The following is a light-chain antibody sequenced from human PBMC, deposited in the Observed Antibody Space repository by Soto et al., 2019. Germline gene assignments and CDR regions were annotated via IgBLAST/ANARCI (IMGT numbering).Light chain of an antibody. CDR2: GAS. V-gene: IGKV4-1*01. J-gene: IGKJ1*01. Sequence: DIVMTQSPDSLAVSLGERATINCKSSQGVLYSSNNKNYLAWYQQKPGQAPRLLIYGASTRATGIPARFSGSGSGTEFTLSIGSLQSEDFAVYYCQQYNDWPPTFGQGTKVDIK. CDR3: QQYNDWPPT. CDR1: QGVLYSSNNKNY.